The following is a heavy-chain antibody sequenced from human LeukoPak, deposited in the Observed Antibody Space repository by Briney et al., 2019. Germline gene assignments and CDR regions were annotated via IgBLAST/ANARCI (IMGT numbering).Heavy chain of an antibody. CDR2: ISYSGST. V-gene: IGHV4-59*08. J-gene: IGHJ4*02. Sequence: PSETLSLTCTVSCGSISTYYWAWIRQPPGKGLEWIGYISYSGSTKYNPSLTRRVTISLDTSKNQFSLELRSMTAADTAIYYCARQAGSFTTFDFWGQGTLVTVSS. CDR3: ARQAGSFTTFDF. D-gene: IGHD1-26*01. CDR1: CGSISTYY.